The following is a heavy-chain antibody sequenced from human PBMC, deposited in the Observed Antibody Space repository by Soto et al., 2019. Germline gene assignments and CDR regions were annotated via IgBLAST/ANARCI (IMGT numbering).Heavy chain of an antibody. CDR3: AKAQYCSGGSCYSPDFFDY. D-gene: IGHD2-15*01. J-gene: IGHJ4*02. CDR1: GFTFSSYA. Sequence: GGSLRLSCAASGFTFSSYAMSWVRQAPGKGLEWVSAISGSGGSTYYADSVKGRFTISRDNSKNTLYLQMNSLRAEDTAVYYCAKAQYCSGGSCYSPDFFDYWGQGTLVTVSS. CDR2: ISGSGGST. V-gene: IGHV3-23*01.